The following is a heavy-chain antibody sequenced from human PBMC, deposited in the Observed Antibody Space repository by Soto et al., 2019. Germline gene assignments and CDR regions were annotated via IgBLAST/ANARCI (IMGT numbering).Heavy chain of an antibody. CDR3: AKAAPEEPYGMDV. J-gene: IGHJ6*02. CDR2: ISYDGSNK. Sequence: GGSLRLSCAASGFTFSSYGMHWVRQAPGKGLEWVAVISYDGSNKYYADSVKGRFTISRDNSKNTLYLQMNSLRAEDTAVYYCAKAAPEEPYGMDVWGQGTTVTVSS. V-gene: IGHV3-30*18. CDR1: GFTFSSYG. D-gene: IGHD6-25*01.